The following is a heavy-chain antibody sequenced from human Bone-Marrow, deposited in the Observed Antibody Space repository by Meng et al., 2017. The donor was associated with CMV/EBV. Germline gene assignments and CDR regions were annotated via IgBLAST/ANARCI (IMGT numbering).Heavy chain of an antibody. V-gene: IGHV1-69*06. J-gene: IGHJ6*02. CDR3: ASRVRGVLYYYYGMDV. CDR1: GYSFTSYW. Sequence: GGSLRLSCKGSGYSFTSYWISWVRQAPGQGLEWMGGLIPILGTANYAQKYQGRVTVTADKSTSTAYMELSSLRSEATAVYYCASRVRGVLYYYYGMDVWGQGTTVTVSS. D-gene: IGHD3-10*01. CDR2: LIPILGTA.